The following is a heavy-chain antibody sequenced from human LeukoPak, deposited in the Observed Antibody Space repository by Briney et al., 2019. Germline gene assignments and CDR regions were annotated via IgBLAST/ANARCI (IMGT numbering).Heavy chain of an antibody. CDR1: GGSISSSSYY. Sequence: PSETLSLTCTVSGGSISSSSYYWGWIRQPPGKGLEWIGRIYTSGSTNYNPSLKSRVTISVDTSKNQFSLKLSSVTAADTAVYYCARVTPEGFGESSYYFDYWGQGTLVTVSS. CDR3: ARVTPEGFGESSYYFDY. J-gene: IGHJ4*02. D-gene: IGHD3-10*01. CDR2: IYTSGST. V-gene: IGHV4-39*07.